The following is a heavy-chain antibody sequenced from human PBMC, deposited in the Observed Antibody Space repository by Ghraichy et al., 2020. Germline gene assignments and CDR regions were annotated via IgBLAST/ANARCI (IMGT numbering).Heavy chain of an antibody. CDR1: GFTVSSNY. J-gene: IGHJ6*03. CDR3: ARDSTPGYCDYGYYYYYMDV. CDR2: IYSGAST. Sequence: GESLNISCAASGFTVSSNYISWVRQAPGKGLEWVSVIYSGASTYYADSVKGRFTISRDNSKNMVYLQMNSLRAEDTAVYYCARDSTPGYCDYGYYYYYMDVWGKGTTVTVSS. V-gene: IGHV3-53*01. D-gene: IGHD4-17*01.